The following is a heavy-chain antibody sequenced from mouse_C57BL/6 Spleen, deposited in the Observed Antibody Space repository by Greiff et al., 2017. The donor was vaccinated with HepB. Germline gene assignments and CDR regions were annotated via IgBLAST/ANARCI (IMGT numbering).Heavy chain of an antibody. CDR3: ARQLYYGSSHWYFDV. CDR1: GFTFSDYG. CDR2: ISSGSSTI. Sequence: EVQGVESGGGLVKPGGSLKLSCAASGFTFSDYGMHWVRQAPEKGLEWVAYISSGSSTIYYADTVKGRFTISRDNAKNTLFLQMTSLRSEDTAMYYCARQLYYGSSHWYFDVWGTGTTVTVSS. D-gene: IGHD1-1*01. J-gene: IGHJ1*03. V-gene: IGHV5-17*01.